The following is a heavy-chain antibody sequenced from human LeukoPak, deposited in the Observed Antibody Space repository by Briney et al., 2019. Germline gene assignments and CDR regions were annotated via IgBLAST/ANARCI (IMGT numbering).Heavy chain of an antibody. D-gene: IGHD5-18*01. CDR3: AIYTAMAYYFDY. V-gene: IGHV4-30-4*01. J-gene: IGHJ4*02. CDR2: IYYSGST. CDR1: GGSISSGDYY. Sequence: PSETLSLTCTVSGGSISSGDYYWSWIRQPPGKGLEWIGYIYYSGSTYYNPSLKSRVTISEDTSKNQFSLKLSSVTAADTAVYYCAIYTAMAYYFDYWGQGTLVTVSS.